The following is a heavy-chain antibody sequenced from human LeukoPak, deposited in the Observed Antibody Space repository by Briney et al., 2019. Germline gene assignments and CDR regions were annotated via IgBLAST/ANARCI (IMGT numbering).Heavy chain of an antibody. CDR1: GYSFTTYW. D-gene: IGHD1-14*01. CDR3: ARRSLQAYKSRDIGFDY. J-gene: IGHJ4*02. CDR2: IYPGDSDS. V-gene: IGHV5-51*01. Sequence: GESLKISCKGSGYSFTTYWIGWVRQMPGKGLEWMGIIYPGDSDSRYSPSFEGQVTISVDKSINTAYLQWSSLKASDTAMYYCARRSLQAYKSRDIGFDYWGQGTLVTVSS.